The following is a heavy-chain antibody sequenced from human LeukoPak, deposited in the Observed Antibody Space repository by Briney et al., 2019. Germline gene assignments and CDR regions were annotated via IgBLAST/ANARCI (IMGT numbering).Heavy chain of an antibody. V-gene: IGHV3-15*01. CDR2: IRSKTDGGTT. D-gene: IGHD7-27*01. J-gene: IGHJ4*02. CDR3: TTGTWGFGDF. Sequence: GGSLRLSCAASGFTFSNARLSWVRQAPGKGLAWVGRIRSKTDGGTTDYAAPVKGRFTISRDDSKNTLYLQMNSLKIEDIGVYYCTTGTWGFGDFWGQGTLVTVSS. CDR1: GFTFSNAR.